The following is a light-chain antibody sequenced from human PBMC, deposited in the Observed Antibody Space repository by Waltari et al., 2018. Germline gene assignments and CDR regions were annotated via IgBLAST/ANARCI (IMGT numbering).Light chain of an antibody. CDR3: QQYNDWPSWT. V-gene: IGKV1-12*01. CDR2: SAS. Sequence: DIQMTQSPSSVSASVGDRVTIPCRASQGINNWLAWYQQKPGRAPKLLIYSASTLQSGVPSRFSGSGSGTEFTLTISSLQSEDFAVYYCQQYNDWPSWTFGQGTKVEIK. J-gene: IGKJ1*01. CDR1: QGINNW.